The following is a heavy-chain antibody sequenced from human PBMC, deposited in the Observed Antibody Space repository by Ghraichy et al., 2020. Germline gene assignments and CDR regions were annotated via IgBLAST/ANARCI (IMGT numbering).Heavy chain of an antibody. CDR2: ISYNGGST. D-gene: IGHD3-10*01. Sequence: GESLNISCAASGFTFSSYDMSWVRQAPGKGLEWVSAISYNGGSTYYADSVKGRFTISRDNSKNTLYLQMNSLRAEDTAVYYCAKDSGAYDYWGQGTLVTVSS. V-gene: IGHV3-23*01. J-gene: IGHJ4*02. CDR3: AKDSGAYDY. CDR1: GFTFSSYD.